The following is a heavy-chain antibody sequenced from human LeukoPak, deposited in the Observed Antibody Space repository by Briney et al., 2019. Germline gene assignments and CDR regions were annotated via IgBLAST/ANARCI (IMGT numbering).Heavy chain of an antibody. CDR3: ANYYYDSSGYRRFDI. CDR1: GGSISSYY. J-gene: IGHJ3*02. CDR2: IYYSGST. V-gene: IGHV4-59*01. D-gene: IGHD3-22*01. Sequence: KTSETLSLTCTVSGGSISSYYWSWIRQPPGKGLEWIGYIYYSGSTNYNPSLKSRVTISVDTSKNQFSLKLSSVTAADTAVYYCANYYYDSSGYRRFDIWGQGTMVTVSS.